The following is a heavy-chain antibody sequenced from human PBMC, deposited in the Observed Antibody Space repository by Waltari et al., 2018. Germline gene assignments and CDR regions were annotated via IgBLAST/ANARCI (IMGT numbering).Heavy chain of an antibody. J-gene: IGHJ4*02. CDR1: GFTFSSYS. CDR3: ARSTVVTSDYFDY. CDR2: ISSSSSYI. D-gene: IGHD2-15*01. V-gene: IGHV3-21*04. Sequence: EVQLVESGGGLVKPGGSLRLSCAASGFTFSSYSMTWVRQAPGKGLEWGSSISSSSSYIYYADAGKGRFTISRDNAKNSLYLQMNSLRAEDTAVYYWARSTVVTSDYFDYWGQGTLVTVSS.